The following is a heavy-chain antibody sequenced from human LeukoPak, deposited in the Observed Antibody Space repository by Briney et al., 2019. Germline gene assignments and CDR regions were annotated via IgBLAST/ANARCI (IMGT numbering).Heavy chain of an antibody. V-gene: IGHV1-2*02. CDR2: INPNSGGT. Sequence: ASVKVSRKASGYTFTGYYMHWVRQAPGQGLEWMGWINPNSGGTNYAQKFQGRVTMTRDTSISTAYMELSRLRSDDTAVYYCARVTGETNYFDYWGQGTLVTVSS. J-gene: IGHJ4*02. D-gene: IGHD7-27*01. CDR3: ARVTGETNYFDY. CDR1: GYTFTGYY.